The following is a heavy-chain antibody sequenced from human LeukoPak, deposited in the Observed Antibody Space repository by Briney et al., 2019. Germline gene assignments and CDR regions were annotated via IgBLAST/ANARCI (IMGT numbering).Heavy chain of an antibody. CDR2: ISSSGSTI. CDR3: ARGGAVWYRVFDY. Sequence: PGGSLRLSCEASFGFIGDYYMSWIRQAPGKGLEWVSYISSSGSTIYYADSVKGRFTISRDNAKNSLYLQMNSLRAEDTAVYYCARGGAVWYRVFDYWGQGTLVTVSS. V-gene: IGHV3-11*04. CDR1: GFIGDYY. J-gene: IGHJ4*02. D-gene: IGHD1-26*01.